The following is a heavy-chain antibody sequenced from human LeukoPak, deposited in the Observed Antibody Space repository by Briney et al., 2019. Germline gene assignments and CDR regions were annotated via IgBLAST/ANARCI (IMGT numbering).Heavy chain of an antibody. Sequence: PGGSLRLSCAASGFTFSRYAMHWVRQAPGKGLEWVAVISYDGSNKYYADSVKGRFTISRDNSKNTLYLQMNSLRAEDTAVYYCASKESAAASYFDYWGQGTLVTVSS. CDR1: GFTFSRYA. V-gene: IGHV3-30-3*01. J-gene: IGHJ4*02. CDR2: ISYDGSNK. D-gene: IGHD6-13*01. CDR3: ASKESAAASYFDY.